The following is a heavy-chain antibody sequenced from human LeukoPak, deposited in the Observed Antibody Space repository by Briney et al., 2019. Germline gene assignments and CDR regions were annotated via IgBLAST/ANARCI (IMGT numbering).Heavy chain of an antibody. CDR3: ATSPYYYDSSGYYNVGVQFDY. CDR2: FDPEDGET. D-gene: IGHD3-22*01. Sequence: ASVKVSCKVSGYTLTELSMHLVRQAPGKGLEWMGGFDPEDGETIYAQKFQGRVTMTEDTSTDTAYMELSSLRSEDTAVYYCATSPYYYDSSGYYNVGVQFDYWGQGTLVTVSS. CDR1: GYTLTELS. V-gene: IGHV1-24*01. J-gene: IGHJ4*02.